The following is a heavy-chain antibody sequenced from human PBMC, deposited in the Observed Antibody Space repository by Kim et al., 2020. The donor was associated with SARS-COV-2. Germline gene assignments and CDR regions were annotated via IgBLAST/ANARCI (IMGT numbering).Heavy chain of an antibody. J-gene: IGHJ6*02. V-gene: IGHV5-51*01. CDR2: VYPGDSDA. CDR1: GYSFTNFW. Sequence: GESLKISCKGSGYSFTNFWIVWVRQMPGKGLEVMGIVYPGDSDARYTPSFQRQVTISADKSISTAYLEWSSLKASDTAMYYCTGLTWGAGMVVPKEYREGRQGLDVGGQGTTVTVSS. CDR3: TGLTWGAGMVVPKEYREGRQGLDV. D-gene: IGHD2-15*01.